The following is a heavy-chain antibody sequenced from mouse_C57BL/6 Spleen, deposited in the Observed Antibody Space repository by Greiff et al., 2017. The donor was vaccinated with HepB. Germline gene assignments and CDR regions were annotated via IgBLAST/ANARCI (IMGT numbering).Heavy chain of an antibody. CDR2: IYPGDGDT. V-gene: IGHV1-80*01. Sequence: VKLMESGAELVKPGASVKISCKASGYAFSSYWMNWVKQRPGKGLEWIGQIYPGDGDTNYNGKFKGKATLTADKSSSTAYMQLSSLTSEDSAVYFCARGDYYYGSSYFAYWGQGTLVTVSA. CDR3: ARGDYYYGSSYFAY. CDR1: GYAFSSYW. D-gene: IGHD1-1*01. J-gene: IGHJ3*01.